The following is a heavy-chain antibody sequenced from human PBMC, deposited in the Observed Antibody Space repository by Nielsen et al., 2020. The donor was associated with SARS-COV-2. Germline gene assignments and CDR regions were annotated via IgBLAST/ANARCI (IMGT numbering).Heavy chain of an antibody. Sequence: ASVKVSCKASGYTFTDYYMQWVRQAPGQGLEWMGWINPNSGGTHFAQKFQGRVTMTRDTSISTAFMEVTRLTFDDTAVYYCVRDPLPAHDILTGYSFRDYWGQGTLVTVSS. J-gene: IGHJ4*02. CDR3: VRDPLPAHDILTGYSFRDY. D-gene: IGHD3-9*01. V-gene: IGHV1-2*02. CDR2: INPNSGGT. CDR1: GYTFTDYY.